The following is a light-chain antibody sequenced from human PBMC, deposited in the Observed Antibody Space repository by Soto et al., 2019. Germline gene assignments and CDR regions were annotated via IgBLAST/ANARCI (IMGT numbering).Light chain of an antibody. CDR2: GNS. CDR1: SSNIGAGYD. CDR3: QSYDSSLSDVV. J-gene: IGLJ2*01. V-gene: IGLV1-40*01. Sequence: QPVLTQPPLVSGAPGQRVTISCTGSSSNIGAGYDVHWYQQLPGTAPKLLIYGNSNRPSGVPDRFSGSKSGTSASLAITGLQAEDEADYYCQSYDSSLSDVVFGGGTKLTVL.